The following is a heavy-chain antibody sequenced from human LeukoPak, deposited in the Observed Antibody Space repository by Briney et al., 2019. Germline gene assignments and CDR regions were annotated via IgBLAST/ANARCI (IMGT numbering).Heavy chain of an antibody. V-gene: IGHV1-2*06. CDR3: ARDYCSSTSCLFDY. D-gene: IGHD2-2*01. CDR2: INPNSGDT. J-gene: IGHJ4*02. CDR1: GYTFTGYH. Sequence: ASVKVSCKASGYTFTGYHMHWVRQAPGQGLEWMGRINPNSGDTNYAQKFQGRVAMTRDTSISTAFMELTRLRSDDTAVYYCARDYCSSTSCLFDYWGQGTLVTVAS.